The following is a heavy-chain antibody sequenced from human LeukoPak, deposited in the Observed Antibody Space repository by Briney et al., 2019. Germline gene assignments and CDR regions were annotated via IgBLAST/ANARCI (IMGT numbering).Heavy chain of an antibody. CDR1: GGSISSYY. D-gene: IGHD6-19*01. CDR3: ATLRRIAVGAFDV. Sequence: SETLSLTCTVSGGSISSYYWSWIRQPPGKGLEWIGSIYYIGETFYNPSLKSRVTISVDTSRNQFSLMLGSVTAADTAVYYCATLRRIAVGAFDVWGQGTMVTVSS. V-gene: IGHV4-59*05. CDR2: IYYIGET. J-gene: IGHJ3*01.